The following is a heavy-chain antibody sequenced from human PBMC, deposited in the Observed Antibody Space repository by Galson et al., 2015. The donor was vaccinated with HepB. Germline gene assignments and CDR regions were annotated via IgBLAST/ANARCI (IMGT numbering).Heavy chain of an antibody. D-gene: IGHD3-22*01. CDR2: ISTSNTYT. CDR1: GFTFSDYY. Sequence: SLRLSCAASGFTFSDYYMSWIRQAPGKGLEWISYISTSNTYTNYADSVKGRFTISRDNAKNSVYLQMNSLRAEDTAMYYCARAIRDDYYDSSGYADCWGQGTLVTVSS. CDR3: ARAIRDDYYDSSGYADC. V-gene: IGHV3-11*05. J-gene: IGHJ4*02.